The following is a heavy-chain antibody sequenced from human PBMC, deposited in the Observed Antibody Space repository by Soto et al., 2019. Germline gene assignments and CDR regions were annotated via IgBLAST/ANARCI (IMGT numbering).Heavy chain of an antibody. V-gene: IGHV1-46*01. D-gene: IGHD4-17*01. CDR2: INPSGGST. CDR3: ARGSPLTTVTNSNWFDP. Sequence: GASVKVSCKASGYTFTSYYMHWVRQAPGQGLEWMGIINPSGGSTSYAQKFQGRVTMTRDTSTSTVYMELSSLRSEDTAVYYCARGSPLTTVTNSNWFDPWGQGTLVIVSS. J-gene: IGHJ5*02. CDR1: GYTFTSYY.